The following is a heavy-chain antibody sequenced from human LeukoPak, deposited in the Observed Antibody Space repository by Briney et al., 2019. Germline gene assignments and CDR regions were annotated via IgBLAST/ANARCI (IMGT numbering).Heavy chain of an antibody. CDR2: ISSSSSNI. V-gene: IGHV3-21*01. D-gene: IGHD1-1*01. Sequence: GGSLRLSCAASGFTFSSYSMNWVRQAPGKGLEWVSSISSSSSNIYYADSVKGRFTISRDNAKNSLYMQMNSLRVEDTAVYYCARCTTGRTFGSLREIKRSREIDYWGQGTLVTVSS. CDR1: GFTFSSYS. J-gene: IGHJ4*02. CDR3: ARCTTGRTFGSLREIKRSREIDY.